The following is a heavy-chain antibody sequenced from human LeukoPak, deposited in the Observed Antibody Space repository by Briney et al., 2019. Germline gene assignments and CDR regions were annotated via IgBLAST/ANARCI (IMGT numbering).Heavy chain of an antibody. CDR3: ARDSYDILTGYRFDS. J-gene: IGHJ4*02. CDR2: ISSSSSTI. Sequence: GGSLRLSCAASGFTFSSYSMNWVRQAPGKGLEWVSYISSSSSTIYYADSVKGRFTISRDNAKNSLYLQMNSLRAEDTAVYYCARDSYDILTGYRFDSWGQGTLVTVS. V-gene: IGHV3-48*04. CDR1: GFTFSSYS. D-gene: IGHD3-9*01.